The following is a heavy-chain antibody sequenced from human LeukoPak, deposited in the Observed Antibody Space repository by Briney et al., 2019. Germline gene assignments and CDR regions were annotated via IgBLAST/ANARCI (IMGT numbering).Heavy chain of an antibody. Sequence: GGSLRLSCAASGFTFSSYSMNWVRQAPGKGLEWVSYISSSSSTIYYADSVKGRFTISRDNAKNSLYLQMNSLRAEDTAVYYCARSSRSYFDYWGQGTLVTVSS. CDR3: ARSSRSYFDY. D-gene: IGHD6-13*01. CDR1: GFTFSSYS. J-gene: IGHJ4*02. V-gene: IGHV3-48*01. CDR2: ISSSSSTI.